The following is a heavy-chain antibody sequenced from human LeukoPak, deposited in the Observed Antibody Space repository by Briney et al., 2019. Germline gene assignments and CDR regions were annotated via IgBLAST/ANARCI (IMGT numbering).Heavy chain of an antibody. CDR3: ARGWPAQRYGSGKHNCFDP. Sequence: ASVKVSCKASGYTFTGYYMHWVRQAPGQGLEWMGWINPNSGGANYAQKFQGRVTMTRDTSISTAYMELSRLRSDDTAVYYCARGWPAQRYGSGKHNCFDPGGRGTLVTVSS. J-gene: IGHJ5*02. V-gene: IGHV1-2*02. CDR2: INPNSGGA. CDR1: GYTFTGYY. D-gene: IGHD3-10*01.